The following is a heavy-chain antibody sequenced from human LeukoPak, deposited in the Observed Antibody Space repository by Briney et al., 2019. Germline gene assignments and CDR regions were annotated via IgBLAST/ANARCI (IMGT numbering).Heavy chain of an antibody. J-gene: IGHJ4*02. CDR1: GGSISSYY. CDR2: ISYSGST. CDR3: ARVVVPTNFDY. D-gene: IGHD2-2*01. V-gene: IGHV4-59*01. Sequence: PSETLSLTCSVSGGSISSYYWSWVRQPPGKGLEWIGYISYSGSTNYNPSLKSRVTISLDTSKNQFSLRLSSMTAADTAVYYYARVVVPTNFDYWGQGTLVSVS.